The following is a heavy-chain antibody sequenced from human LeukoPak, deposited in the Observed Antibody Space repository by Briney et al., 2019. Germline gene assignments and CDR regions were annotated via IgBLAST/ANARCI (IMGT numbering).Heavy chain of an antibody. J-gene: IGHJ5*01. V-gene: IGHV4-59*01. Sequence: SGTLSLTCTVSGGSISSFYWNWIRQPPGKGLEWIGNIYYTGSTNYNPSLKSRVTILVDTSKNQFSLKVSSVTAADTAVYYCARDRGYCTRSSCHATGAPDSWGRGTLVTVSS. CDR3: ARDRGYCTRSSCHATGAPDS. CDR1: GGSISSFY. CDR2: IYYTGST. D-gene: IGHD2-2*03.